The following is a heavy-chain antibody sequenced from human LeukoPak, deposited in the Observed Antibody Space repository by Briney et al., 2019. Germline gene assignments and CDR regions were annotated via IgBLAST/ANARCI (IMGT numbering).Heavy chain of an antibody. D-gene: IGHD5-12*01. V-gene: IGHV3-53*01. Sequence: GGSLRLSCAASGFTVSSNYMSWVRQAPGKGLEWVSVIYSGGSTYYADSVKGRFTISRDNSKNTLYVQMNSLRAEDTAVYYCARARGYSGYESKWYYYGMDVWGQGTTVTVSS. CDR1: GFTVSSNY. J-gene: IGHJ6*02. CDR3: ARARGYSGYESKWYYYGMDV. CDR2: IYSGGST.